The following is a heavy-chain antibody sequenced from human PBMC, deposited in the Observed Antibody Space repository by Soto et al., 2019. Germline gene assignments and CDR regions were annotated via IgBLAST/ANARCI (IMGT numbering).Heavy chain of an antibody. D-gene: IGHD2-15*01. CDR2: IYPGDSDT. Sequence: GESLKISCKGSGYSFTSYWIGWVRQMPGKGLEWMGIIYPGDSDTRYSPSFQGQVTISADKSISTAYLQWSSLKASDTAMYYCATASGGPMQLLLGMDVWGQGTTVTVSS. CDR1: GYSFTSYW. CDR3: ATASGGPMQLLLGMDV. V-gene: IGHV5-51*01. J-gene: IGHJ6*02.